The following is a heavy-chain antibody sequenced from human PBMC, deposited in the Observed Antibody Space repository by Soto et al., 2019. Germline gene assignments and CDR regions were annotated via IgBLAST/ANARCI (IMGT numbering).Heavy chain of an antibody. CDR3: AKGGRIPTSSVDY. Sequence: PGGSLRLSCAASGFTFSYYGLHWVRHAPGKGLEWVAGISYDGSNRYYGDSVKGRFSISRDNPNNTLYLQMNSLRDEDTAVYYCAKGGRIPTSSVDYWGQGTLVTVSS. D-gene: IGHD2-2*01. CDR2: ISYDGSNR. CDR1: GFTFSYYG. V-gene: IGHV3-30*18. J-gene: IGHJ4*02.